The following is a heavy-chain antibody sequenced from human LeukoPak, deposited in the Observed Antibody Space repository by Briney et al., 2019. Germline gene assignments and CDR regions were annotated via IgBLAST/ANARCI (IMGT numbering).Heavy chain of an antibody. D-gene: IGHD4-17*01. J-gene: IGHJ4*02. V-gene: IGHV3-20*04. Sequence: PGGSLRLSCAASGFTFSNAEMSWVRQAPGKGLEWVSGINWNGGRTGYADSVKGRFTISRDNAKNSLYLQMNSLRAEDTALYYCARDYDYGDYPGYWGQGTLVTVSS. CDR2: INWNGGRT. CDR1: GFTFSNAE. CDR3: ARDYDYGDYPGY.